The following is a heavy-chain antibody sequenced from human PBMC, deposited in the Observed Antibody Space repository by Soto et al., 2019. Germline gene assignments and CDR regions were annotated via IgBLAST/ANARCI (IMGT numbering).Heavy chain of an antibody. Sequence: EVQLLESGGGLVQPGGSLRLSCAASGFTFSSYAMSWVRQAPGKGLEWVSAISGSGGSTYYADSVKGRFTISRDNSKNTLYRQLNSLRVKDTDVYYCAKLYCSSTSGAEAYYYYYIDLWGKGTTVTVSS. V-gene: IGHV3-23*01. CDR2: ISGSGGST. J-gene: IGHJ6*03. CDR1: GFTFSSYA. D-gene: IGHD2-2*01. CDR3: AKLYCSSTSGAEAYYYYYIDL.